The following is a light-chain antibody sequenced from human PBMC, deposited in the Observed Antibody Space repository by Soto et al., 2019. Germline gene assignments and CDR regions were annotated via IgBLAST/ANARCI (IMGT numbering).Light chain of an antibody. Sequence: QAVVTQEPSLTVSPGGTVTLTCGSSTGAVTSGHYPYWFQQKPGQAPRTLIYDTSNKHSWTPARFSGSLLGGKAALTLSGAQPEDEAEYYCLLSYSGARVVFGGATQLTVL. V-gene: IGLV7-46*01. CDR2: DTS. CDR1: TGAVTSGHY. CDR3: LLSYSGARVV. J-gene: IGLJ2*01.